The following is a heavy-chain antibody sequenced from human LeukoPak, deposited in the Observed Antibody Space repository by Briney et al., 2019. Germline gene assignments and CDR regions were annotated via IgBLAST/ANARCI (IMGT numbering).Heavy chain of an antibody. CDR1: GFTFSSYG. CDR3: ARGPYTSGVYRLDY. V-gene: IGHV3-30*02. CDR2: IRYDGSNK. J-gene: IGHJ4*02. D-gene: IGHD6-19*01. Sequence: PGGSLRLSCAASGFTFSSYGMHWVRQAPGKGLEWVAFIRYDGSNKYYADSVKGRFTISRDNSKNTLYLQMNSLRAEDTAVYYCARGPYTSGVYRLDYWGQGTLVTVSS.